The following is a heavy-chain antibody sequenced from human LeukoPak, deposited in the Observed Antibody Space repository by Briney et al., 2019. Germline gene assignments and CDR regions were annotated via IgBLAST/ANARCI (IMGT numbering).Heavy chain of an antibody. CDR1: GGTFSSYA. J-gene: IGHJ5*02. CDR3: ARAATVTTLVDWFDP. V-gene: IGHV1-69*13. D-gene: IGHD4-11*01. Sequence: ASVKVSCKASGGTFSSYAISWVRQAPGQGLEWMGGIIPIFGTANYAQKFQARVTITADESTSTAYMELSSLRSEDTAVYYCARAATVTTLVDWFDPWGQGTLVTVSS. CDR2: IIPIFGTA.